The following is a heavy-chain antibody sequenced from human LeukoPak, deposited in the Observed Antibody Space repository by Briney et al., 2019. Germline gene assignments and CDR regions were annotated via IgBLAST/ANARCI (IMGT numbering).Heavy chain of an antibody. Sequence: ASVKVSCKASGYTFTSYGISWVRRAPGQGLGWMGWISAYNGNTNYAQKLQGRVTMTTDTSTSTAYMELRSLSSDDTAVYYCARVLRKEDIVLMVYAIGALDYWGQGTLVTVSS. CDR2: ISAYNGNT. J-gene: IGHJ4*02. CDR1: GYTFTSYG. V-gene: IGHV1-18*01. D-gene: IGHD2-8*01. CDR3: ARVLRKEDIVLMVYAIGALDY.